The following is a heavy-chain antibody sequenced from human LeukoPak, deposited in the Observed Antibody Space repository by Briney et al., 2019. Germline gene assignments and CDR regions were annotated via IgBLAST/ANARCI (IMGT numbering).Heavy chain of an antibody. V-gene: IGHV3-15*05. CDR3: AKDKGHYYDTNGYYSPQSGFMDV. CDR1: GFSFSNAW. Sequence: AGGSLRLSCTASGFSFSNAWMGWVRQAPGKGLEWVGRIISRTSGGATDYADSVKGRFTLSRDNSKNRMYLQMNSVKAEDAAVYFCAKDKGHYYDTNGYYSPQSGFMDVWGTGTTVTVSS. CDR2: IISRTSGGAT. J-gene: IGHJ6*03. D-gene: IGHD3-22*01.